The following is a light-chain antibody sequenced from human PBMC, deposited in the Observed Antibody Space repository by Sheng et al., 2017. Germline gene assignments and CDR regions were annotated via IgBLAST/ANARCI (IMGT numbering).Light chain of an antibody. CDR3: QAWDSSTAV. J-gene: IGLJ2*01. CDR1: KLGDKY. CDR2: QDS. V-gene: IGLV3-1*01. Sequence: SYELIQTPSVSVSPGQTASITCSGDKLGDKYACWYQQKPGQSPVLVIYQDSKRPSGIPERFSGSNSGNTATLTISGTQAMDEADYYCQAWDSSTAVFGGGTKLTVL.